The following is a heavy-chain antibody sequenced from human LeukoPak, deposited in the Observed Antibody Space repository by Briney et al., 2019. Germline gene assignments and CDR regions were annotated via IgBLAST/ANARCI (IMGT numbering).Heavy chain of an antibody. CDR1: GGSISNYY. Sequence: PSETLSLTCTVSGGSISNYYWSWIRQPPGKGLEWIGYIFYSGSTNYNPSLKSRVTISVDTSKNQFSLMLSSLTAADTAVYYCARSRLRLDAFDIWGQGTMVTVSS. J-gene: IGHJ3*02. CDR2: IFYSGST. D-gene: IGHD4-17*01. V-gene: IGHV4-59*08. CDR3: ARSRLRLDAFDI.